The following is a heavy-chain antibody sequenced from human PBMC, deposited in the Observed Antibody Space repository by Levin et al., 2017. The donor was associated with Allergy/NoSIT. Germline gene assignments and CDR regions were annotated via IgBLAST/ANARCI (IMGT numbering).Heavy chain of an antibody. CDR3: SSLVALTGYYYYFMDV. J-gene: IGHJ6*03. V-gene: IGHV1-2*06. CDR2: INPNNGAT. D-gene: IGHD1-14*01. Sequence: GESLKISCKASGYTFTGHSIHWVRQAPGQGLEWMGRINPNNGATSYAQKFQGRVTMTRDTSISTAFMDLSRLTSDDTALYYCSSLVALTGYYYYFMDVWGKGTTVTVSS. CDR1: GYTFTGHS.